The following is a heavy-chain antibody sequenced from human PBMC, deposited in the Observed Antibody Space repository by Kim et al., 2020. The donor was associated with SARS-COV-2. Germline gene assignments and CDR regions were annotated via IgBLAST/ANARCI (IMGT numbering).Heavy chain of an antibody. J-gene: IGHJ4*02. V-gene: IGHV3-30*04. Sequence: GGSLRLSCAASGFTFSSYAMHWVRQAPGKGLEWVAVISYDGSNKYYADSVKGRFTISRDNSKNTLYLQMNSLRAEDTAVYYCARNALRWLQLYYFDYWGQGTLVTVSS. CDR3: ARNALRWLQLYYFDY. D-gene: IGHD5-12*01. CDR1: GFTFSSYA. CDR2: ISYDGSNK.